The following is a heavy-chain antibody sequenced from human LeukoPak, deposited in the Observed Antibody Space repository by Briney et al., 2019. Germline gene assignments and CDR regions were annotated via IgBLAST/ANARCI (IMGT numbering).Heavy chain of an antibody. V-gene: IGHV4-39*07. D-gene: IGHD3-22*01. CDR1: GGSISSSSYY. J-gene: IGHJ4*02. CDR2: IYYSGST. Sequence: SETLSLTCTVSGGSISSSSYYWGWIRQPPGKGLEWIGSIYYSGSTYYNPSLKSRVTISVDTSKNQFSLKLSSVTAADTAVYYCARARELLLNDYWGQGTLVTVSS. CDR3: ARARELLLNDY.